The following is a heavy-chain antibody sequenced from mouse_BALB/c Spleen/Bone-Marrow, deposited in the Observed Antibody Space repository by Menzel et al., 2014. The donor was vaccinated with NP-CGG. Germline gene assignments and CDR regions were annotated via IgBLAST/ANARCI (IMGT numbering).Heavy chain of an antibody. Sequence: EVQGVEPGGGLVQPGGSLRLSCATSGFTFTDYYMSWVRQPPGKALEWLGFIRNKANGYTTEYSASVKGRFTISRDNSQSILYLQMNTLRAEDSATYYCAVMDYWGQGTSVTVSS. CDR2: IRNKANGYTT. V-gene: IGHV7-3*02. CDR1: GFTFTDYY. CDR3: AVMDY. J-gene: IGHJ4*01.